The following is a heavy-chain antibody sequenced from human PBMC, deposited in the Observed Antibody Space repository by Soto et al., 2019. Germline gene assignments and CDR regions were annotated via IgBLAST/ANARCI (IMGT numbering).Heavy chain of an antibody. Sequence: GGSLRLSCAASGFTFSSYSMNWVRQAPGKGLEWVSSISSSSYIYYADSVKGRFTISRDNAKNSLYLQMNSLRAEDTAVYYCARDSAPMYYDSSGYDYWGQGTLVTVSS. V-gene: IGHV3-21*01. J-gene: IGHJ4*02. CDR3: ARDSAPMYYDSSGYDY. CDR1: GFTFSSYS. CDR2: ISSSSYI. D-gene: IGHD3-22*01.